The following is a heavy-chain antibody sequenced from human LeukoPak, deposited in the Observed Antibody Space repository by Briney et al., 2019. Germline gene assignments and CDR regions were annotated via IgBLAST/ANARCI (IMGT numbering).Heavy chain of an antibody. CDR1: GYSFTGYY. CDR2: INPDGDVT. Sequence: ASVKVSYKASGYSFTGYYIHWVRQAPGQGLEWMGWINPDGDVTKSAQKFQGRVTMTTDKSLNTVFMELSGLTSDDTALYYCARGPNHYYYMDFWGKGTTVSVSS. V-gene: IGHV1-2*02. D-gene: IGHD2-8*01. CDR3: ARGPNHYYYMDF. J-gene: IGHJ6*03.